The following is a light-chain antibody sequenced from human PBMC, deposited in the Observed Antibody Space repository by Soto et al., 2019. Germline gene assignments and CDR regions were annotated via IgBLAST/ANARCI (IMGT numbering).Light chain of an antibody. Sequence: QSALTQPASVSGSLGQSITISCTGTSSDVGGYNYVSWYQKHPGKAPKVMIYDVTNRPSGVSNRFSGSKSGNTASLTISGLEAEDETDYYCSSYTSSGTRVFGGGTKVTVL. CDR1: SSDVGGYNY. V-gene: IGLV2-14*01. J-gene: IGLJ3*02. CDR3: SSYTSSGTRV. CDR2: DVT.